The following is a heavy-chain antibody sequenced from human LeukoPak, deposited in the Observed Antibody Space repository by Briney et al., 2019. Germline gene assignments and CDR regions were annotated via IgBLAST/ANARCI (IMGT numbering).Heavy chain of an antibody. Sequence: SETLSLTCTVSGGSISSSRYYWGWIRQPPGKGLEWVGSIYYSGSTYYNPSLKSRVTISVDTSRNQFSLKLSSVTAADTAVYYCARGGSRLTTAGDLDYWGQGTLVTVSS. J-gene: IGHJ4*02. CDR1: GGSISSSRYY. CDR3: ARGGSRLTTAGDLDY. CDR2: IYYSGST. V-gene: IGHV4-39*01. D-gene: IGHD3-16*01.